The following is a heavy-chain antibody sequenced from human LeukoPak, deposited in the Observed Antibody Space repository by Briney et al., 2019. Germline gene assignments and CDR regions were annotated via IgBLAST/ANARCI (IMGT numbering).Heavy chain of an antibody. Sequence: SETLSLTCTVSGGSISSYYWSWIRQPPGKGLEWIGYIYTSGSTNYNPSLKSRVTISVDTSKNQFSLKLSSVTAADTAVYYCARQDSSSWVLGYWGQGTLVTSPQ. CDR3: ARQDSSSWVLGY. CDR2: IYTSGST. J-gene: IGHJ4*02. D-gene: IGHD6-13*01. CDR1: GGSISSYY. V-gene: IGHV4-4*09.